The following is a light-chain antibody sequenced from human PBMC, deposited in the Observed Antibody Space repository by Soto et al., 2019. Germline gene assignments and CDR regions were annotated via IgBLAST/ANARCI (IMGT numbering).Light chain of an antibody. Sequence: EVVMTQSPVTLSVSPGDRATLSCRASQSVRNNLAWYQQKPGQAPRLLIFDTSARATDIPVRFTGGVSGTEFTLTISSLQSEDSAVYYCQQYKTWPLTFGGGTKVEIK. CDR2: DTS. J-gene: IGKJ4*01. CDR3: QQYKTWPLT. CDR1: QSVRNN. V-gene: IGKV3-15*01.